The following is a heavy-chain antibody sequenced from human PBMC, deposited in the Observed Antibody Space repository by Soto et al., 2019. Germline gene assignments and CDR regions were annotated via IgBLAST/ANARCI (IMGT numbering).Heavy chain of an antibody. J-gene: IGHJ4*02. CDR2: IYYSGST. V-gene: IGHV4-59*12. Sequence: PSETLSLTCTVSGCSISSYYWSWIRQPPGKGLEWIGYIYYSGSTNYNPSLKSRVTISVDTSKNQFSLKLSSVTAADTAVYYCARVRAVAGLGSLDYWGQGTLVTVSS. D-gene: IGHD6-19*01. CDR1: GCSISSYY. CDR3: ARVRAVAGLGSLDY.